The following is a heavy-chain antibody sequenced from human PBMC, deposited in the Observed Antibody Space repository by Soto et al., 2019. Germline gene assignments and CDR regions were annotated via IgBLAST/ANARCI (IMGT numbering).Heavy chain of an antibody. CDR1: GYTFNSHA. Sequence: VKVSCKASGYTFNSHAIHWVRQAPGQRPEWLGWINAGNGNTYYSEKFEGRVTFTRDTAATTVNMELTSLTSEDTAIYYCGRDQSGIGYYVDWFDPWGQGTLVTVSS. CDR2: INAGNGNT. J-gene: IGHJ5*02. D-gene: IGHD3-10*02. V-gene: IGHV1-3*01. CDR3: GRDQSGIGYYVDWFDP.